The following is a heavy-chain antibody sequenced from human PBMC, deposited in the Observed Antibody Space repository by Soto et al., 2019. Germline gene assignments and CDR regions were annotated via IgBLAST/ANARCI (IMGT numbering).Heavy chain of an antibody. CDR2: ISGGGGST. J-gene: IGHJ5*02. CDR1: GFTFSSYA. CDR3: AKDLYYDILTGHYWFDP. D-gene: IGHD3-9*01. V-gene: IGHV3-23*01. Sequence: LRLSFAASGFTFSSYAMSWVRRAPGKGLEWVSAISGGGGSTYYADSVKGRFTISRDNSKNTLYLQMNSLRVEDTAVYYCAKDLYYDILTGHYWFDPWGQGTLVTVSS.